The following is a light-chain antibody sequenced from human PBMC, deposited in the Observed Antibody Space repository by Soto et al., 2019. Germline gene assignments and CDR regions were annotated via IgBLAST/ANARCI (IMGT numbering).Light chain of an antibody. J-gene: IGLJ1*01. V-gene: IGLV3-25*02. Sequence: SYELTQTPSVSVSPGQTARITCSGDELSKQYVYWYQQKPGQAPVLVIYKDNERASGIPERFSASSSGTTVTLTISGVRAEDEADYYCQLSDDTGNYYLFGTGTKVTVL. CDR3: QLSDDTGNYYL. CDR2: KDN. CDR1: ELSKQY.